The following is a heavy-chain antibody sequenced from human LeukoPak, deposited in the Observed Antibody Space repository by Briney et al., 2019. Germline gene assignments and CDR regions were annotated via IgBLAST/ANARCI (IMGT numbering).Heavy chain of an antibody. D-gene: IGHD3-16*01. J-gene: IGHJ4*02. CDR2: ISWNSGSI. CDR3: AKDILGTGDGIVLDY. CDR1: GFTFDDYA. Sequence: GGSLRLSCAASGFTFDDYAMHWVRQAPGKGLEWVSGISWNSGSIGYADSVKGRFTISRDNAKNSLYLQMNSLRAEDTALYYCAKDILGTGDGIVLDYWGQGTLVTVSS. V-gene: IGHV3-9*01.